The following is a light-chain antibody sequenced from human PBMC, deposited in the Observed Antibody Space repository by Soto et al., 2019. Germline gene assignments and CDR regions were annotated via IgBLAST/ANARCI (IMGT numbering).Light chain of an antibody. Sequence: QSVLTQPASVSGSRGQSITISCSGTNSDVGGSNYVSSYQQYPGKAPKLMIYDVSNRPSGVSNRFSGSKSGNTASLTISGLQAEDEADYYCSSYISSSTPHVFGTGTKVTVL. V-gene: IGLV2-14*01. CDR3: SSYISSSTPHV. CDR2: DVS. CDR1: NSDVGGSNY. J-gene: IGLJ1*01.